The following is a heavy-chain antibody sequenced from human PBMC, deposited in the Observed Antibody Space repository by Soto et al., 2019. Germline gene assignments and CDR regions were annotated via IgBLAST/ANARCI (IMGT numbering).Heavy chain of an antibody. Sequence: SVKVSCKASGGTLTTYAISWVRQAPGQGLAWMGGIIPIFGTPDYAESHQGRLTITADESTNTAYMELSSLTFEDTAVYYCARGEQTGYLKTRTYNEMDVWGQGTTVTVSS. D-gene: IGHD1-1*01. CDR3: ARGEQTGYLKTRTYNEMDV. CDR1: GGTLTTYA. J-gene: IGHJ6*02. V-gene: IGHV1-69*13. CDR2: IIPIFGTP.